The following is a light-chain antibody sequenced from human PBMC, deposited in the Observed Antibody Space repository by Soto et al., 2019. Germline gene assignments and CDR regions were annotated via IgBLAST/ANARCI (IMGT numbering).Light chain of an antibody. CDR1: KLGDKY. Sequence: SYELTQPPSVSVSPGQTASITCSGDKLGDKYACWYQQKPGQSPVQVIYQDSKRPSGIPERFSGSNSGNTATLTISGTQAMDEADYYCQAWDSSTGVFGTGTKHTVL. CDR2: QDS. J-gene: IGLJ1*01. CDR3: QAWDSSTGV. V-gene: IGLV3-1*01.